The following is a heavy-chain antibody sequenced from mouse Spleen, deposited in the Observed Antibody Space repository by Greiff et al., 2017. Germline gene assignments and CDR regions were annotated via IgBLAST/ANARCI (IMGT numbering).Heavy chain of an antibody. CDR2: IDPSDSYT. Sequence: VQLQQPGAELVRPGTSVKLSCKASGYTFTSYWMHWVKQRPGQGLEWIGVIDPSDSYTNYNQKFKGKATLTVDTSSSTAYMQLSSLTSEDSAVYYCARGGDYGSSYPYWGQGTTLTVSS. D-gene: IGHD1-1*01. V-gene: IGHV1-59*01. CDR3: ARGGDYGSSYPY. J-gene: IGHJ2*01. CDR1: GYTFTSYW.